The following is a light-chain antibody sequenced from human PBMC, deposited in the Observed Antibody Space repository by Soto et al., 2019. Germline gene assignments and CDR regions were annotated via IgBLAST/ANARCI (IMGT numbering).Light chain of an antibody. Sequence: QSALTQPASVSGSPGQSITISCNGTSSDVGGYNCVSWYQQHPGKAPKLMIYDVSNRPSGVSNRFSGSKSGNTASLTISGLQAEDEADYYCSSYTSSSTLVFGGGTKLTVL. CDR3: SSYTSSSTLV. CDR1: SSDVGGYNC. J-gene: IGLJ2*01. CDR2: DVS. V-gene: IGLV2-14*01.